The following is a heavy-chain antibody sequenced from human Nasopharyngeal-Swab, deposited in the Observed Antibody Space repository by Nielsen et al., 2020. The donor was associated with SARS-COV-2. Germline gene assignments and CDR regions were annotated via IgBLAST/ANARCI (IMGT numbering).Heavy chain of an antibody. D-gene: IGHD5-12*01. CDR1: GFTFSSYA. CDR2: ISYDGSNK. CDR3: ARDPDVDIVATDAFDI. V-gene: IGHV3-30-3*01. Sequence: GGSLRLSCAASGFTFSSYAMHWVRQAPGKGLEWVAVISYDGSNKYYADPVKGRFTISRDNSKNTLYLQMNSLRAEDTAVYYCARDPDVDIVATDAFDIWGQGTMVTVSS. J-gene: IGHJ3*02.